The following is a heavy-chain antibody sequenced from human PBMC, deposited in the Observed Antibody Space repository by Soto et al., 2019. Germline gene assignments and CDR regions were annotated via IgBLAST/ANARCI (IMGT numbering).Heavy chain of an antibody. CDR2: ISAYNGNT. J-gene: IGHJ6*02. D-gene: IGHD3-10*01. Sequence: ASVKVSCKASGYTFTSYGISWVRQAPGQGLERMGWISAYNGNTDYAQKLQGRVTMTTDTSTSTAYMELRSLRSDDTAVYYCALGSPYYYGSGSYLVYYYGMDVWGQGTTVT. V-gene: IGHV1-18*01. CDR3: ALGSPYYYGSGSYLVYYYGMDV. CDR1: GYTFTSYG.